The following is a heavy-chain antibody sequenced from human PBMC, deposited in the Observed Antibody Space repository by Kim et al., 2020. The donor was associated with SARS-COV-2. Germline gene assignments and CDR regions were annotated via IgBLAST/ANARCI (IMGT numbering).Heavy chain of an antibody. CDR3: AREGVDTVMFDS. CDR1: GFTFRNYC. Sequence: GGSLRLSCAASGFTFRNYCMVWVRQAPGKGLEWVSSITASSYIYYADSVKGRFIISRDNAENSVSLQMNSLRAEDTAVYYCAREGVDTVMFDSWGQGTLGSVSS. J-gene: IGHJ5*01. D-gene: IGHD5-18*01. V-gene: IGHV3-21*01. CDR2: ITASSYI.